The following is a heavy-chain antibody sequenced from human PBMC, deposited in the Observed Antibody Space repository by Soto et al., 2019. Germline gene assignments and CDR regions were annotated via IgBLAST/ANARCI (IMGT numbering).Heavy chain of an antibody. J-gene: IGHJ5*02. CDR1: GFTFSSYA. CDR2: ISGSGGST. D-gene: IGHD2-2*01. CDR3: AKDGPIVVVPAARVNWFDP. V-gene: IGHV3-23*01. Sequence: GGSLRLSCAASGFTFSSYAMSWVRQAPGKGLEWVSAISGSGGSTYYADSVKGRFTISRDNSKNTLYLQMNSLRAEDTAVYYCAKDGPIVVVPAARVNWFDPWGQGTLVTVSS.